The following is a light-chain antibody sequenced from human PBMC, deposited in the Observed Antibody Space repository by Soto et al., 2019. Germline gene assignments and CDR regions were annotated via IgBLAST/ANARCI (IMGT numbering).Light chain of an antibody. Sequence: SSELTQPPSVSVAPGQTARLTCGGNNIESKSVHWYQQKPGQAPVLVVYGDYDRPSGIPGRFSGSNSGNTATLTISRVEAGDEADFYCHVWDSNIDHGVFGGGTQLTVL. CDR2: GDY. CDR3: HVWDSNIDHGV. CDR1: NIESKS. J-gene: IGLJ7*01. V-gene: IGLV3-21*02.